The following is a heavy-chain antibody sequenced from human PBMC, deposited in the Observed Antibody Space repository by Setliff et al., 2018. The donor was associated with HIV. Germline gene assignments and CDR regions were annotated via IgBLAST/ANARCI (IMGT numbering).Heavy chain of an antibody. D-gene: IGHD3-9*01. V-gene: IGHV4-59*11. Sequence: SETLSLTCTVSNGSINNHYWNWIRQSPGKGLEWIGYVYYSGSTKYNPSLKSRVTISVDTSKNQFSLKLSSVTAADTAVYYCVRERDDLTGYYQDYWGQGTLVTVSS. CDR3: VRERDDLTGYYQDY. CDR2: VYYSGST. J-gene: IGHJ4*02. CDR1: NGSINNHY.